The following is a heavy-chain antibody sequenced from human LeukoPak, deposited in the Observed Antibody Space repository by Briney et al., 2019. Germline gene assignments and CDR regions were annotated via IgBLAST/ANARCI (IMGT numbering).Heavy chain of an antibody. CDR3: ARDKGFGGSSFDY. CDR2: IRQDGSDK. V-gene: IGHV3-7*01. D-gene: IGHD3-10*01. CDR1: GFTFSNYW. Sequence: GESLKISCVVSGFTFSNYWMSWVRQAPGKGLEWVATIRQDGSDKYFLDSVRGRFTISRDNAENSLYLQMNSLRGEDTAVYYCARDKGFGGSSFDYWGQGTLVTVSS. J-gene: IGHJ4*02.